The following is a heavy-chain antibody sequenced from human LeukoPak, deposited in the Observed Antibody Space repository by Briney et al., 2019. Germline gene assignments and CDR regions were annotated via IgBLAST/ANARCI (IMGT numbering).Heavy chain of an antibody. CDR1: GGSISSYY. CDR2: IYYSGST. Sequence: SETLSLTCTVSGGSISSYYWSWIRQPPGKGLEWIGYIYYSGSTNYNPSLKSRVTISVDTSKNQFSLKLSSVTAADTAVYYCARDSRGRRFWSASWYFDLWGRGTLVTVSS. CDR3: ARDSRGRRFWSASWYFDL. V-gene: IGHV4-59*12. D-gene: IGHD3-3*01. J-gene: IGHJ2*01.